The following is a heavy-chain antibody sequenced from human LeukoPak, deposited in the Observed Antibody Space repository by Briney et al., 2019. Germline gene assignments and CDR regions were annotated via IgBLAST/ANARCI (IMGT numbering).Heavy chain of an antibody. CDR2: ILSDGNNK. CDR3: ARDPGFLQQLGTQFDY. V-gene: IGHV3-30-3*01. CDR1: GFILSSQA. D-gene: IGHD6-13*01. Sequence: GGSLRLSCGASGFILSSQAMHWVRQAPGKGLEWVAVILSDGNNKYYADSVKGRFTLSRDNSKNTLYLQMNSLRPEGTAVYYCARDPGFLQQLGTQFDYWGQGTLVTVSS. J-gene: IGHJ4*02.